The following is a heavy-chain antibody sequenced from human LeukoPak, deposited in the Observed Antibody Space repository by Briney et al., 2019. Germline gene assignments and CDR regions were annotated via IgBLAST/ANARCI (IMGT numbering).Heavy chain of an antibody. V-gene: IGHV1-2*02. CDR2: INPHGGNT. J-gene: IGHJ4*02. CDR1: GYSFTDYY. CDR3: ARVYGPGTALGGSNY. Sequence: ASVKVSCKTSGYSFTDYYIHWVRQAPGQGLEWMGWINPHGGNTDFTQKFQGRVTMTRDTSTSTVYMDLTRLTSDDTAVYYCARVYGPGTALGGSNYWGQGTLVTVSS. D-gene: IGHD2-15*01.